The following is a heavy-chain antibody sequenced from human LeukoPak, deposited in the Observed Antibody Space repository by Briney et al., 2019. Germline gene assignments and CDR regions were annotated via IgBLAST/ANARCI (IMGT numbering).Heavy chain of an antibody. J-gene: IGHJ6*02. V-gene: IGHV3-74*01. CDR1: GFTFSDYW. Sequence: GGSLRLSCAASGFTFSDYWMHWVRQTPGKGLVWVSRISYDGGGTNYADSVKGRFTISRDNAKNTLYLQMNSLRVEDTAVYFCARGGGLDVWGQGAMVTVSS. D-gene: IGHD3-16*01. CDR2: ISYDGGGT. CDR3: ARGGGLDV.